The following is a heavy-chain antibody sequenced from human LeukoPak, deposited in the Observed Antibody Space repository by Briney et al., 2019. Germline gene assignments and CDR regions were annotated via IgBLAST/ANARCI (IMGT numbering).Heavy chain of an antibody. D-gene: IGHD3-22*01. Sequence: ASVKVSCKASGGTFSSYAISWVRQAPGQGLEWMGRIIPIFGIANYAQKFQGRVTITADKSTSTAYVELSSLRSEDTAVYYCASYYYDSSGYYFPGAFDIWGQGTMVTVSS. J-gene: IGHJ3*02. CDR1: GGTFSSYA. CDR3: ASYYYDSSGYYFPGAFDI. CDR2: IIPIFGIA. V-gene: IGHV1-69*04.